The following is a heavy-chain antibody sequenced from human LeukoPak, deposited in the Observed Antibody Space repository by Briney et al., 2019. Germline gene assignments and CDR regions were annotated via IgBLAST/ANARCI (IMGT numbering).Heavy chain of an antibody. CDR2: IYYSGST. V-gene: IGHV4-59*01. CDR1: GGSISSYY. J-gene: IGHJ5*02. Sequence: SETLSLTCTVSGGSISSYYWSWLRQPPGKGLEWIGYIYYSGSTNYNPSLKSRVTISVDTSKNQFSLKLSSVTAADTAVYYCARGYYDFWSGYYPNWFDPWGQGTLVTVSS. CDR3: ARGYYDFWSGYYPNWFDP. D-gene: IGHD3-3*01.